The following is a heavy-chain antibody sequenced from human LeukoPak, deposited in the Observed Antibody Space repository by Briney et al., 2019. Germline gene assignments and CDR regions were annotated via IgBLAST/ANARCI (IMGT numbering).Heavy chain of an antibody. J-gene: IGHJ6*02. CDR1: GGSFSSGSYY. V-gene: IGHV4-61*01. CDR2: IYYSGST. Sequence: SETLSLTCTVSGGSFSSGSYYWSWIRQPPGKGLEWIGYIYYSGSTNYNPSLKSRVTISVDTSKNQFSLKLSSVTAADTAVYYCARDFIAAAGTLSSNYYYYGMDVWGQGTTVTVSS. D-gene: IGHD6-13*01. CDR3: ARDFIAAAGTLSSNYYYYGMDV.